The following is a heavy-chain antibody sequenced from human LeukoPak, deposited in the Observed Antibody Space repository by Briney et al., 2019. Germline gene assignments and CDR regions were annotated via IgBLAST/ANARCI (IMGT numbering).Heavy chain of an antibody. CDR1: GSSISSYY. D-gene: IGHD3-3*01. Sequence: AETLSLTCTVSGSSISSYYWTWIRQPPGTGLEWIGYVYNSGNTNYNPSLKSRVTTSVDTSKNHFSLKLSSVTAADTAVYYCARRLKIFGVGAGDAFDIWGQGTMVTVSS. CDR2: VYNSGNT. J-gene: IGHJ3*02. CDR3: ARRLKIFGVGAGDAFDI. V-gene: IGHV4-59*01.